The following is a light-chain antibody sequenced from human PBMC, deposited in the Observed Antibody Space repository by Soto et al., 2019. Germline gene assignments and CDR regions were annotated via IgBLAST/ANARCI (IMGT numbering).Light chain of an antibody. CDR2: DAS. J-gene: IGKJ1*01. CDR1: QSITTW. Sequence: DIQMTQSPSTLSATAIDVGTIAFRASQSITTWLAWYQQKPGKAPKLLISDASSLESGVPSRFSGSGSGTEFTLTISSLQTVDFATYYCQQYNSFWTFGQGTKVDIK. CDR3: QQYNSFWT. V-gene: IGKV1-5*01.